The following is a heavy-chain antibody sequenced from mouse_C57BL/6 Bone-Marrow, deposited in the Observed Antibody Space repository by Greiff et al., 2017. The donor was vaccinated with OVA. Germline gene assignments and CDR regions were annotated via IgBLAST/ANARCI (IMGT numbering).Heavy chain of an antibody. CDR1: GFTFTDYY. Sequence: DVKLVESGGGLVQPGGSLSLSCAASGFTFTDYYMSWVRQPPGKALEWLGFIRNKANGYTTEYSASVKGRFTISRDNSQSILYLQMNALRAEDSATYYCARYDYDVRFFAYWGQGTLVTVSA. J-gene: IGHJ3*01. CDR3: ARYDYDVRFFAY. V-gene: IGHV7-3*01. D-gene: IGHD2-4*01. CDR2: IRNKANGYTT.